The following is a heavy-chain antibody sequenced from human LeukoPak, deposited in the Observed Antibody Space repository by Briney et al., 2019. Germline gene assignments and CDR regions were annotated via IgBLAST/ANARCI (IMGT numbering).Heavy chain of an antibody. CDR2: IYPGDSDT. Sequence: GESLKISCKGSGYSFSNFWIGWVRQMPGKGLEWMGIIYPGDSDTRYSPSFQGQVTISADKSINTAYLQWSSLKASDTAIYYCARRDDSNWIFDYWGQGTLVIVSS. CDR1: GYSFSNFW. J-gene: IGHJ4*02. CDR3: ARRDDSNWIFDY. V-gene: IGHV5-51*01. D-gene: IGHD1-1*01.